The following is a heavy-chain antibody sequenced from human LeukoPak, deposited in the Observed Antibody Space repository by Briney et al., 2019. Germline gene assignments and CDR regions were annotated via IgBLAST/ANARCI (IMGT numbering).Heavy chain of an antibody. CDR2: IYYSGST. CDR3: ARDYGDYFGKYYYYYMDV. V-gene: IGHV4-59*01. J-gene: IGHJ6*03. D-gene: IGHD4-17*01. Sequence: PSKTLSLTCTVSGGSISSYYWSWIRQPPGKGLEWIGYIYYSGSTNYNPSLKSRVTISVDTSKNQFSLKLSSVTAADTAVYYCARDYGDYFGKYYYYYMDVWGKGTTVTVSS. CDR1: GGSISSYY.